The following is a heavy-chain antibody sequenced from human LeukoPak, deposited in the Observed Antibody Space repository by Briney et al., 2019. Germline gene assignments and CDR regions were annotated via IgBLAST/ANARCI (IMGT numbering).Heavy chain of an antibody. J-gene: IGHJ4*02. V-gene: IGHV3-30*18. CDR3: AKGGGVWGTAGY. CDR1: GFTFSNYG. Sequence: PGGSLRLSCVASGFTFSNYGMSWVRQAPGKGLEWVAVISYDGSNKYYADSVKGRFTISRDNSKNTLYLQMSSLRAEDTAVYYCAKGGGVWGTAGYWGQGTLVTVSS. CDR2: ISYDGSNK. D-gene: IGHD3-16*01.